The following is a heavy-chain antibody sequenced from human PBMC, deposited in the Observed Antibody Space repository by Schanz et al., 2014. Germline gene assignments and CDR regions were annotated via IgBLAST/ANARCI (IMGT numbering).Heavy chain of an antibody. CDR1: GFSFDKYG. Sequence: QVQLVESGGGVVQPGRSLRLSCAASGFSFDKYGMHWVRQAPGKGLEWVGVIWYDGSKTYYADSVRGRFTISRENSKNTMHLYMNILRAEDAAVYLCAKELPAVAVSPLMTGLYDSWGQGTLVTVSS. CDR3: AKELPAVAVSPLMTGLYDS. D-gene: IGHD3-16*01. J-gene: IGHJ4*02. CDR2: IWYDGSKT. V-gene: IGHV3-33*06.